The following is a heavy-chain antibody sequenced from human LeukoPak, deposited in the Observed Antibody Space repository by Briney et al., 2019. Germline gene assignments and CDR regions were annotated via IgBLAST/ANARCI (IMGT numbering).Heavy chain of an antibody. CDR3: ARDEAHYYGSGSYPNWFDL. V-gene: IGHV1-2*02. D-gene: IGHD3-10*01. J-gene: IGHJ5*02. CDR1: GYTFTGNY. CDR2: INPNSGGT. Sequence: ASVKVSCKASGYTFTGNYMHWVRQAPGQGLEWMGWINPNSGGTNYAQKFQGRVTMTRDTSISTAYMELSRLRSDDTAVYYCARDEAHYYGSGSYPNWFDLWGQGTLVTVSS.